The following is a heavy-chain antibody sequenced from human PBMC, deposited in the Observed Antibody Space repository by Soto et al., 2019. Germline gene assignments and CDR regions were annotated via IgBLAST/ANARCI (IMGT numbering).Heavy chain of an antibody. D-gene: IGHD2-15*01. CDR2: IIPILGIA. J-gene: IGHJ3*02. CDR1: GGTFSSYT. V-gene: IGHV1-69*02. CDR3: AIDIVVVVNDDSAFDI. Sequence: QVQLVQSGAEVKKPGSSVKVSCKASGGTFSSYTISWVRQAPGQGLEWMGRIIPILGIANYAQKFQGRVRITADKSTSTAYMVLSSLRSEDTAVYYCAIDIVVVVNDDSAFDIWGQGTNGHRLF.